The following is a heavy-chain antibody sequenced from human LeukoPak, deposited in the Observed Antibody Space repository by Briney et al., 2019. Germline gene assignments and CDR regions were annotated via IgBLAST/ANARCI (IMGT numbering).Heavy chain of an antibody. CDR2: ISAYNGNT. CDR1: GYTFTSYG. Sequence: GASVKVSCKASGYTFTSYGISWVRQAPGQGLEWMGWISAYNGNTSYAQKLQGRVTMTTDTSTSTAYMELRSLRSDDTAVYYCARGSKPTSQYGMDVWGQGTTVTVSS. V-gene: IGHV1-18*01. D-gene: IGHD3-10*01. CDR3: ARGSKPTSQYGMDV. J-gene: IGHJ6*02.